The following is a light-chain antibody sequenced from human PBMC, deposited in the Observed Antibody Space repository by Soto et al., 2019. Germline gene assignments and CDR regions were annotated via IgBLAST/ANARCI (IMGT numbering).Light chain of an antibody. CDR1: SSDVGAYDY. CDR2: EVS. J-gene: IGLJ1*01. Sequence: QSVLTQPASVSGSPGQSITISCTGNSSDVGAYDYVSWYQQHPDKAPKLMIYEVSNRPSGVSNRFSGSKSVNTATLTISGLQAEDEADYYCSSYTSSSTRVFGTGTRSPS. CDR3: SSYTSSSTRV. V-gene: IGLV2-14*03.